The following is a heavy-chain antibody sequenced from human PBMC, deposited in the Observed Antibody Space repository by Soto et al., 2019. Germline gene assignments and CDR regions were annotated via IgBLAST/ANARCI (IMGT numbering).Heavy chain of an antibody. J-gene: IGHJ4*02. V-gene: IGHV1-2*04. CDR1: GYTFTGYY. CDR3: ARGIGAECSGGSCHGLVDY. D-gene: IGHD2-15*01. Sequence: QVQLVQSGAEVKKPGASVKVSCKASGYTFTGYYMHWVRQAPGQGLEWMGWINPNSGGTNYAQKFQGWVTMTRDTSISTAYMELSRLRSDDTAVYYCARGIGAECSGGSCHGLVDYWGQGTLVTVSS. CDR2: INPNSGGT.